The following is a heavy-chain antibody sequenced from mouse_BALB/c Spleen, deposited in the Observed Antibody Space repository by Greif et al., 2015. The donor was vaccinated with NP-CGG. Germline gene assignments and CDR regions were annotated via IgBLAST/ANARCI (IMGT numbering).Heavy chain of an antibody. CDR1: GYSITSDYA. V-gene: IGHV3-2*02. J-gene: IGHJ3*01. Sequence: EVQLQESGPDLVKPSQSLSLTCTVTGYSITSDYAWNWIRQFPGNKLEWMGYISYSGSXSYNPSLKSRISITRDTSKNQFVLQLNSVTTEDTATYYCARKDYRYDGAWFAYWGQGTLVTVSA. CDR2: ISYSGSX. D-gene: IGHD2-14*01. CDR3: ARKDYRYDGAWFAY.